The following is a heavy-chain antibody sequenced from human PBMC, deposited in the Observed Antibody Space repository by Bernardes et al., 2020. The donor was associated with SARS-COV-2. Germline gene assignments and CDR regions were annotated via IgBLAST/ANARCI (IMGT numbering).Heavy chain of an antibody. D-gene: IGHD3-9*01. CDR3: ARMSRLYDILTGFYLGAFDI. J-gene: IGHJ3*02. V-gene: IGHV4-39*01. CDR2: IYYSGST. Sequence: SETLSLTCTVSGGSISSSSYYWGWIRQPPGKGLEWIGSIYYSGSTYYNPSLKSRVTISVDTSKNQFSLKLSSVTAADTAVYYCARMSRLYDILTGFYLGAFDIWGQGTMVTVSS. CDR1: GGSISSSSYY.